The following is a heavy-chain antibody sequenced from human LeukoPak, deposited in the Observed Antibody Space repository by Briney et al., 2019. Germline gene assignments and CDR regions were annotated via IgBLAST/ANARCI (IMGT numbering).Heavy chain of an antibody. J-gene: IGHJ4*02. V-gene: IGHV4-34*01. CDR3: ARDPTTVMTVPWYFGT. CDR2: INHRGST. CDR1: DGSFTGYF. D-gene: IGHD4-11*01. Sequence: SETPSLTCAVYDGSFTGYFWNWIRQSPGKGLEWIGEINHRGSTNYNPSLKSRLTISVDTSKNQFSLRLTSVTAADTGVYFCARDPTTVMTVPWYFGTWGQGTLVTVSS.